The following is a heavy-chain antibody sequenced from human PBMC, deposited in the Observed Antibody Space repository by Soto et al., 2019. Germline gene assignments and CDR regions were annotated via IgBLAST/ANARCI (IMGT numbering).Heavy chain of an antibody. CDR2: IYYNGNT. Sequence: QLLESGPGLVKPSETLSLTCTVSGGSISSSSYYWGWIRQPPGKGLEWIGSIYYNGNTYYNPSLKSRVTISVDTSKHQLSLKLSSVTAADTAVYYCARQEGHWYFDLWGRGTLVTVSS. CDR3: ARQEGHWYFDL. V-gene: IGHV4-39*01. J-gene: IGHJ2*01. CDR1: GGSISSSSYY.